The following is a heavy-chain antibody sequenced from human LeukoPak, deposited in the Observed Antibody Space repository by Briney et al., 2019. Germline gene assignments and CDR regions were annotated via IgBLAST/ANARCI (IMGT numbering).Heavy chain of an antibody. D-gene: IGHD2-15*01. Sequence: PGGSLRLPCAASGFTFSSYAMHWVRQAPGKGLEYVSAISSNGGSTYYANSVKGRFTISRDNSKNTLYLQMGSLRAEDMAVYYCARDLSVVAADAFDIWGQGTMVTVSS. J-gene: IGHJ3*02. V-gene: IGHV3-64*01. CDR3: ARDLSVVAADAFDI. CDR2: ISSNGGST. CDR1: GFTFSSYA.